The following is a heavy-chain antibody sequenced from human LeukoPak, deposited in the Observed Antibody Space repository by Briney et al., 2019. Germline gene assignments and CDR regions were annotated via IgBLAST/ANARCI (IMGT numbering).Heavy chain of an antibody. Sequence: SETLSLTCTVSGGSISSSSYYWGWIRQPPGKGLEWIGSIYYSGSTYYNPSLKSRVTISVDTSKNQFSLKLSSVTAADTAVYYCARGGTSGSYVAWGQGTLVTVSS. CDR1: GGSISSSSYY. CDR3: ARGGTSGSYVA. V-gene: IGHV4-39*07. D-gene: IGHD3-10*01. J-gene: IGHJ5*02. CDR2: IYYSGST.